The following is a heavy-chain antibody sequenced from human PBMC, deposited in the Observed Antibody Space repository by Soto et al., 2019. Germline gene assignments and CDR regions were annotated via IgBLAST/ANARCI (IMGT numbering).Heavy chain of an antibody. CDR1: GGSISSSSYY. J-gene: IGHJ4*02. CDR2: IYYSGST. D-gene: IGHD6-19*01. CDR3: ARTVKKRPGYSSGWYYGY. V-gene: IGHV4-39*01. Sequence: PSETLSLTCTVSGGSISSSSYYWGWIRQPPGKGLEWIGSIYYSGSTYYNPSLKSRVTISVDTSKNQFSLKLSSVTAADTAVYYCARTVKKRPGYSSGWYYGYWDQGTLVTVSS.